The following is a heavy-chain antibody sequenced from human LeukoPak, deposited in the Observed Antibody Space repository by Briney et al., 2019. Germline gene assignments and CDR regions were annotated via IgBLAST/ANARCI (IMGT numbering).Heavy chain of an antibody. Sequence: SETLSLTCAVYGGSFSGYYWSWIRQPPGKGLEWIGEINHSGSTNYNPSLKSRVTISVDTSKNQFSLKLSSVTAADTAVYYCARGSAFSGWYDYWGQGTLVTVSS. V-gene: IGHV4-34*01. D-gene: IGHD6-19*01. J-gene: IGHJ4*02. CDR3: ARGSAFSGWYDY. CDR2: INHSGST. CDR1: GGSFSGYY.